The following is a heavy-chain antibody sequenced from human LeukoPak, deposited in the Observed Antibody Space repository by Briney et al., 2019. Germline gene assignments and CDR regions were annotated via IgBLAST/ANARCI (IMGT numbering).Heavy chain of an antibody. CDR3: ATYYDILTGYADY. CDR1: GFTFSSYE. D-gene: IGHD3-9*01. Sequence: GGSLRLSCAASGFTFSSYEMNWVRQAPGKGLEWVSYISSSGSTIYYADSVKGRFTISRDNAKNSLYLQMNSLRAEDTAVYCCATYYDILTGYADYWGQGTLVTVSS. CDR2: ISSSGSTI. V-gene: IGHV3-48*03. J-gene: IGHJ4*02.